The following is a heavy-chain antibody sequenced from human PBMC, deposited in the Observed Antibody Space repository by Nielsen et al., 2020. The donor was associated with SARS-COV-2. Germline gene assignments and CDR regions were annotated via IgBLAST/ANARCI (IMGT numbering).Heavy chain of an antibody. CDR1: GFTFSSYA. CDR2: ISYDGSNK. Sequence: GESLKISCAASGFTFSSYAMHWVRQAPGKGLEWVAVISYDGSNKYYADSVMGRFTISRDNSKNTLYLQMNSLRGDDTAVYYCAREMYSSGWDWGQGTQVTVSS. V-gene: IGHV3-30-3*01. J-gene: IGHJ4*02. CDR3: AREMYSSGWD. D-gene: IGHD6-19*01.